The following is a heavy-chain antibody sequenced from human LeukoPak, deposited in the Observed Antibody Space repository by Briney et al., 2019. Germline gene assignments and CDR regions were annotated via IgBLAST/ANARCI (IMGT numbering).Heavy chain of an antibody. D-gene: IGHD4-17*01. V-gene: IGHV3-66*01. J-gene: IGHJ4*02. Sequence: GGSLRLSCAASGFTVSSNYMSWVRQAPGKGLEWVSIIYRDGSTYYADSVKGRFTISRDNSKNTLYLQMNGLRAEDTAVFYCATLSVTTWYYFDYWGQGTLVTVSS. CDR3: ATLSVTTWYYFDY. CDR2: IYRDGST. CDR1: GFTVSSNY.